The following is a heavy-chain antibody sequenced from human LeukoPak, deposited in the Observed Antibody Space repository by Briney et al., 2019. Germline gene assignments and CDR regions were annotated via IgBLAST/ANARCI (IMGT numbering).Heavy chain of an antibody. CDR1: GLSISDNY. V-gene: IGHV3-53*01. CDR3: ARDRGYAMDV. J-gene: IGHJ6*02. CDR2: IHSGGNL. D-gene: IGHD1-1*01. Sequence: GGSLRLSCAASGLSISDNYMSWVRQAPGKGLEWVSIIHSGGNLYHADSVKGRFTISRDNSKNTLYLQMNNLRAEDTAVYYCARDRGYAMDVWGQGTTVTVSS.